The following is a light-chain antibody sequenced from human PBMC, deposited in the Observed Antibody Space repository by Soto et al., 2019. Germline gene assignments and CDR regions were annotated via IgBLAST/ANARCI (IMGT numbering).Light chain of an antibody. CDR1: SSNIGRNT. V-gene: IGLV1-44*01. CDR3: AAWDESLNAWG. J-gene: IGLJ3*02. CDR2: TNN. Sequence: QSVLTQPPSASGTPGQRVTISCSGSSSNIGRNTVSWYQQFPGTAPKLLIYTNNQRPSGVPVRFSGSKSGTSASLDISGLQSEDEADYYCAAWDESLNAWGLGGGTKVTV.